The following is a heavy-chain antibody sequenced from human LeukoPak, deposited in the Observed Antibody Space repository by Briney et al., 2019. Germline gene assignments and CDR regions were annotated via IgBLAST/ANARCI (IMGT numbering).Heavy chain of an antibody. CDR2: IYYSGST. J-gene: IGHJ4*02. CDR1: GGSISSSSYY. CDR3: ASIAPYSSSPFDY. D-gene: IGHD6-6*01. V-gene: IGHV4-39*01. Sequence: SETLSLTCTVSGGSISSSSYYWGWIRQPPGKGLEWIGSIYYSGSTYYNPSLKSRVTISVDTSKNQFSLKLSSVTAADTAVYYCASIAPYSSSPFDYWGQGTLVTVSS.